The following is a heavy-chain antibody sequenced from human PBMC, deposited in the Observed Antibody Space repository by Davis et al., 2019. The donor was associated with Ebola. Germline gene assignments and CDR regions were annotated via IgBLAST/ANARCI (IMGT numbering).Heavy chain of an antibody. Sequence: GESLKISCSGPGFTSSSYWMMWVRLAPGKGLEWVAYISPIRSSSSTVYYADSVKGRFTVSRDNSKNTLYLQMNSLRAEDTAVYYCAKILDAAGIDYWGQGSLVTVSS. V-gene: IGHV3-48*01. CDR2: ISPIRSSSSTV. CDR1: GFTSSSYW. CDR3: AKILDAAGIDY. D-gene: IGHD6-25*01. J-gene: IGHJ4*02.